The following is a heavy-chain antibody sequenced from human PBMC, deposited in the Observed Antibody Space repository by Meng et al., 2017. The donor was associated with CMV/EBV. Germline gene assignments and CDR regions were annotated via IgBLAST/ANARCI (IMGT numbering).Heavy chain of an antibody. CDR3: ARDNRRGGVDY. Sequence: VPQPEPGRGLVKPSPHPALTCTVACGSISSGDYYWSWIRQPPGKLLGWIGYIYYSGSTYYNPTLKSRVTISVDTSKNPFSLKLSYVTAADTAVYYCARDNRRGGVDYWGQGTLVTVSS. J-gene: IGHJ4*02. V-gene: IGHV4-30-4*08. D-gene: IGHD1-14*01. CDR2: IYYSGST. CDR1: CGSISSGDYY.